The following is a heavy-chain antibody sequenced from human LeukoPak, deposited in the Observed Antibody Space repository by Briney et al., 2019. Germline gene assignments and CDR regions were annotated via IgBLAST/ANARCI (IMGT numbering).Heavy chain of an antibody. V-gene: IGHV1-24*01. CDR1: GYTLTELS. D-gene: IGHD2-2*01. CDR3: ARDLGDPKGYCSSTSCPGGDY. Sequence: ASVTVSCKVSGYTLTELSMHWVRQAPGKGLEWMGGFDPEDGETIYAQKFQGRVTMTEDTSTDTAYMELSSLRSEDTAVYYCARDLGDPKGYCSSTSCPGGDYWGQGTLVTVSS. CDR2: FDPEDGET. J-gene: IGHJ4*02.